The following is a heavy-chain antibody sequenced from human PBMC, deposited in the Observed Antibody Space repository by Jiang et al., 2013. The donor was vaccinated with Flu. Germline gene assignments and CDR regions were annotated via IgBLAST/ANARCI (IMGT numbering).Heavy chain of an antibody. Sequence: PSFQGQVTFSADKSISTAYLQWNSLKASDTAMYYCATCSDYVDPFDIWGQGTMVTVSS. J-gene: IGHJ3*02. CDR3: ATCSDYVDPFDI. V-gene: IGHV5-51*01. D-gene: IGHD3-10*02.